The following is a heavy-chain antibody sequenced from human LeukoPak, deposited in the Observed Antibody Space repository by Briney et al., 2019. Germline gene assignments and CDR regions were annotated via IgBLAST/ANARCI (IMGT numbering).Heavy chain of an antibody. Sequence: SETLSLTCTVSGGSISNGDHYWSWIRQHPGKGLEWIGHIYYSGSTYYNPSLKSRGIISVDTSKNQFSLKLSSVTAADTAVYYCASVPRGYSYGNPYYYYGMDVWGQGTTVTVPS. V-gene: IGHV4-31*03. J-gene: IGHJ6*02. CDR2: IYYSGST. CDR3: ASVPRGYSYGNPYYYYGMDV. D-gene: IGHD5-18*01. CDR1: GGSISNGDHY.